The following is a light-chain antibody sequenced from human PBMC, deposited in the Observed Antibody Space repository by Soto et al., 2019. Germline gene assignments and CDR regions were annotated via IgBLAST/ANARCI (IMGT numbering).Light chain of an antibody. Sequence: QSVLTQPASVSGSPGQSITVSCTGTSSDVGGYNSVSWYQQHPGKPPKLIIYEVSNRPSGVSDRFSGSKSGNTASLTIPGLQAEDEAYYYCSSYTSTSSYVFATGTKVTVL. J-gene: IGLJ1*01. CDR3: SSYTSTSSYV. V-gene: IGLV2-14*03. CDR2: EVS. CDR1: SSDVGGYNS.